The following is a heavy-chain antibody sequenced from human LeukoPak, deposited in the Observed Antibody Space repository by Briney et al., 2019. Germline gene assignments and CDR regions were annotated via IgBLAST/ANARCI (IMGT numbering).Heavy chain of an antibody. Sequence: GGSLRLSCAASGFTFSNYWMHWIRQVPGKGLVWVSHIKYDGSATNYADSVKGRFTISRDNAKNTLYLQMNSLRAEDTAVYYCARVVTQGYYYYGMDVWGQGTTVTVSS. CDR1: GFTFSNYW. J-gene: IGHJ6*02. CDR2: IKYDGSAT. CDR3: ARVVTQGYYYYGMDV. V-gene: IGHV3-74*01.